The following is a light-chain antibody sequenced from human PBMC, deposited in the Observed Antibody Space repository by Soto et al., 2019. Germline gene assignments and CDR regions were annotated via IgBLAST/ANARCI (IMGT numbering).Light chain of an antibody. J-gene: IGKJ4*01. CDR2: EAS. V-gene: IGKV1-17*01. Sequence: DIQMTQSPSSLSASVADRVTITCRASQGIGTDLGWYQQKPGKAPERLIYEASVLQSGVPSRFSGSGSGTDFTLTVSSLQPEDFATYYCVQHYSYPLTFGGGTKVDIK. CDR3: VQHYSYPLT. CDR1: QGIGTD.